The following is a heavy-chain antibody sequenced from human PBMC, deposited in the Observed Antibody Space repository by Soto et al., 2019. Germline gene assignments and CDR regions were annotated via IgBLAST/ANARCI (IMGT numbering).Heavy chain of an antibody. D-gene: IGHD1-26*01. CDR3: TTDPETWELLNDPFDY. CDR2: ISSSSSYI. Sequence: GGSVRLSCAASGVTFSSYSMKWVRQAPGKGLEWVSSISSSSSYIYYADSVKGRFTISRDNAKNSLYLQMNSLKTEDTAVYYCTTDPETWELLNDPFDYWGQGTLVTVSS. CDR1: GVTFSSYS. V-gene: IGHV3-21*03. J-gene: IGHJ4*02.